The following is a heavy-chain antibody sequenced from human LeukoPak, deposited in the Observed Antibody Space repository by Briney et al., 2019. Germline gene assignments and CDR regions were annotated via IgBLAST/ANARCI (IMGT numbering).Heavy chain of an antibody. J-gene: IGHJ4*02. CDR2: IVGDGGST. Sequence: GGSLGLSCAASGFPFSSYAMSWVRQAPGKGLEWVSAIVGDGGSTYYADSVKGRFTISRDNSNNSLYLQMNNLRAEDTAVYYCAKTHSSSWHPLDFWGQGTLVTASS. V-gene: IGHV3-23*01. CDR1: GFPFSSYA. CDR3: AKTHSSSWHPLDF. D-gene: IGHD6-13*01.